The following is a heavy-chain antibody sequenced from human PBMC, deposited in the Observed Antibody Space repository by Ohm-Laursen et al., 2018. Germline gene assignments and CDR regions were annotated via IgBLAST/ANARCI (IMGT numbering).Heavy chain of an antibody. D-gene: IGHD5-18*01. CDR3: ARGAYTFHY. CDR2: IKQDGSEK. CDR1: KFTFSAYW. V-gene: IGHV3-7*01. J-gene: IGHJ4*02. Sequence: SLRLSCTASKFTFSAYWMSWVRQAPGKGLEWVANIKQDGSEKYYVDSVRGRFTISRDNAKNSLYLQMNSLRAEDTAVYYCARGAYTFHYWGQGTLVTVSS.